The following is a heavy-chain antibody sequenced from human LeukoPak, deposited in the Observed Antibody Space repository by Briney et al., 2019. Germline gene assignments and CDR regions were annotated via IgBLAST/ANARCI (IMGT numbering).Heavy chain of an antibody. CDR1: GGSFNGYY. CDR3: AREPPVMDSLPFDY. CDR2: INHSGST. D-gene: IGHD3/OR15-3a*01. Sequence: KTSETVSLTCAVYGGSFNGYYWSWIRQPPGKELEGIREINHSGSTNYNPSLKSRVTISVGTSKNQFSLKLSSVTAADTAVDYWAREPPVMDSLPFDYWGQGTLVTVSS. V-gene: IGHV4-34*01. J-gene: IGHJ4*01.